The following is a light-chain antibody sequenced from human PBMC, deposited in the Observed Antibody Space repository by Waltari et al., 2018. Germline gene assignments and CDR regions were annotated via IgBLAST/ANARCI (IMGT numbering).Light chain of an antibody. V-gene: IGKV3-20*01. J-gene: IGKJ1*01. CDR2: SAS. CDR3: HQYAYSRT. CDR1: QNIDCRH. Sequence: IVLTQSPGTLSLSPGERATLSCRASQNIDCRHLGWYQQKPGQPPRLLIFSASTRATGVPVRFSGSGSGTNFTLTISRLEPEDFAVFFCHQYAYSRTFGQGTRV.